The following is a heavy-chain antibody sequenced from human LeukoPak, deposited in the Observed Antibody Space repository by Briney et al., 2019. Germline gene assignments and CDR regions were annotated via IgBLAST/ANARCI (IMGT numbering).Heavy chain of an antibody. J-gene: IGHJ4*02. Sequence: PGGSLRLSCAASGFTFSSYAMSWVRQAPGKGLEWVSAIRGSGGSTYYADSVKGRFTISRDNSKNTLYLQMNSLRAEDTAVYYCAKDRSSIAARPRGGDYWGQGTLVTVSS. CDR1: GFTFSSYA. CDR3: AKDRSSIAARPRGGDY. CDR2: IRGSGGST. V-gene: IGHV3-23*01. D-gene: IGHD6-6*01.